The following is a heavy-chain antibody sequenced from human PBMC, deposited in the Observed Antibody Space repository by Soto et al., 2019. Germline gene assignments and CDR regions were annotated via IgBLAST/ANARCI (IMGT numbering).Heavy chain of an antibody. CDR1: GFTFSSYW. CDR2: INSDGRIT. D-gene: IGHD3-16*02. Sequence: GGSLRLSSAASGFTFSSYWMHWVRQVPDKGLVWVSRINSDGRITNYADAVKGRFTISRDNVKNTLYLQMNSLRAEDTAVYYCVRYPRSVGGSYRPDYWGQGTLVTVSS. J-gene: IGHJ4*02. CDR3: VRYPRSVGGSYRPDY. V-gene: IGHV3-74*01.